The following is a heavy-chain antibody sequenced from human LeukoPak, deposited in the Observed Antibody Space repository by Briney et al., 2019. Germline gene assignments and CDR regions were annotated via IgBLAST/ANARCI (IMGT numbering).Heavy chain of an antibody. V-gene: IGHV1-8*03. J-gene: IGHJ4*02. CDR1: GYTFTRYD. Sequence: ASVKVSCKASGYTFTRYDINWVRQVTGQGLEWKGWVNLKSGNTGSAQKFQGRVTITRDTSINTAYMELSSLRPEDTGVYYCARVDGSPDSWGQGTLVTVSS. CDR3: ARVDGSPDS. CDR2: VNLKSGNT. D-gene: IGHD2-15*01.